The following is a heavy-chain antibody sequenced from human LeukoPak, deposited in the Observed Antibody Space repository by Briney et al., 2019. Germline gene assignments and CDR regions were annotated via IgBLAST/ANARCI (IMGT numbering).Heavy chain of an antibody. D-gene: IGHD6-19*01. Sequence: ASVKVSCKASGGTFSSYAISWVRQAPGQGLEWMGGIVPIFGTANYAQKFQGRVTITADKSTSTAYMELSSLRSEDTAVYYCARDLTGYSSVWYYFDYWGQGTLVTVSS. CDR1: GGTFSSYA. J-gene: IGHJ4*02. CDR3: ARDLTGYSSVWYYFDY. V-gene: IGHV1-69*06. CDR2: IVPIFGTA.